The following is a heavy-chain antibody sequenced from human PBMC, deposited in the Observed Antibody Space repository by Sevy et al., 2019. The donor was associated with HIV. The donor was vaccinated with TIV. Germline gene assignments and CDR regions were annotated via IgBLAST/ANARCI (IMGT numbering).Heavy chain of an antibody. CDR3: ARLEQRHCNGAHCYPFDY. CDR2: IYPDDSDT. D-gene: IGHD2-21*01. J-gene: IGHJ4*02. CDR1: GYSFTTYW. Sequence: GESLKISCEGSGYSFTTYWIGWVRQMPGKGLEWMGVIYPDDSDTRSNPSFPGQVTISADKSINTAYLEWSSLKASDTAIYYCARLEQRHCNGAHCYPFDYWGQRTLVTDSS. V-gene: IGHV5-51*01.